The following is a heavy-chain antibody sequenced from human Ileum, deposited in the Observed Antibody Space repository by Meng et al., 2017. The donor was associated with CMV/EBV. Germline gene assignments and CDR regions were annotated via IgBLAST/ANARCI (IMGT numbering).Heavy chain of an antibody. CDR3: AKDRHSGSYGGMDV. D-gene: IGHD1-26*01. Sequence: GESLKISCAASGFPFNKRWLHWVRQAPGKGLEWVAFIWYDGSHKYYADSVKGRFTISRDNSKNTLDLQMNSLRAEDTAVYYCAKDRHSGSYGGMDVWGQGTTVTVSS. CDR2: IWYDGSHK. CDR1: GFPFNKRW. V-gene: IGHV3-33*03. J-gene: IGHJ6*02.